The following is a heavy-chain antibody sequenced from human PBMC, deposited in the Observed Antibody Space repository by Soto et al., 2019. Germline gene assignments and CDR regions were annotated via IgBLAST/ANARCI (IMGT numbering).Heavy chain of an antibody. J-gene: IGHJ4*02. Sequence: DVQLLDSGGGLVQPGGSLRLSCAASGFTFNNYAMSWVRQAPGKGLEWVSTISDSGANTYYADSVKGRFTISRDDSKNTLDLQMNSLGAEDTAAYYCAKDLGLGVIAGYPHDCWGQGTLVTVSS. V-gene: IGHV3-23*01. D-gene: IGHD3-9*01. CDR3: AKDLGLGVIAGYPHDC. CDR1: GFTFNNYA. CDR2: ISDSGANT.